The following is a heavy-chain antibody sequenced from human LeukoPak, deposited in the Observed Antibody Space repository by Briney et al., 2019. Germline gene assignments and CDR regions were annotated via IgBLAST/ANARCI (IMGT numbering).Heavy chain of an antibody. V-gene: IGHV3-48*03. J-gene: IGHJ4*02. CDR2: ISSSVSTI. D-gene: IGHD3-3*01. CDR1: GFTFSSYE. Sequence: GGSLRLSCAASGFTFSSYEMNWVRQAPGKGLEWISYISSSVSTIYYADSVKGRFTISRDNAKNSLFLQMNGLRAEDRAIYYCARGGSRWFLYYFDYWGQGTLVTVSS. CDR3: ARGGSRWFLYYFDY.